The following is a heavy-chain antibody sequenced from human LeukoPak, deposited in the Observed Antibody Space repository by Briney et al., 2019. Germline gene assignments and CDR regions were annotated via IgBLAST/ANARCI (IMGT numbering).Heavy chain of an antibody. CDR1: GFTFSHYE. V-gene: IGHV3-48*03. D-gene: IGHD1-26*01. J-gene: IGHJ4*02. Sequence: PGGSLRLSCAASGFTFSHYEMNWVRQAPGKGLEWISYISSRGGTIYYADSVQGRLTISRDTAKNSLYLQMNSLRPEDTAVYYCARDNVGSTRSLDYWGQGTPVTVSS. CDR2: ISSRGGTI. CDR3: ARDNVGSTRSLDY.